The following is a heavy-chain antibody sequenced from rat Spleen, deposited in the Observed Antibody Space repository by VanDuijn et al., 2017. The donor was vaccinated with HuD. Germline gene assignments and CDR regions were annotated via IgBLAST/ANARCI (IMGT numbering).Heavy chain of an antibody. CDR3: ARRHYGYTDYFDY. V-gene: IGHV5-7*01. CDR2: ISYDGSST. CDR1: GFTFSDYN. Sequence: EVQLVESGGGLVQPGRSLKLSCAASGFTFSDYNMAWVRQAPKKGLEWVATISYDGSSTYYRDSVKGRFTLSRDNAKSTLYLQMDSLGSEDTATYYCARRHYGYTDYFDYWGQGVMVTVSS. D-gene: IGHD1-11*01. J-gene: IGHJ2*01.